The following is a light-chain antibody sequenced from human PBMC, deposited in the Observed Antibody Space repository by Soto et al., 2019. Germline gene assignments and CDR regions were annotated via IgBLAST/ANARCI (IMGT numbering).Light chain of an antibody. CDR1: SSDVGDYNY. CDR3: CSYAGNYTWV. J-gene: IGLJ3*02. CDR2: DVS. Sequence: QSVLTQPRSVSGSHGQSVTIACTGTSSDVGDYNYVSWYQQHPGKAPRIIIYDVSKWPSGVTDRFSGSKSGNTASLTISGLQAEDEADYYCCSYAGNYTWVFGGGTKLTV. V-gene: IGLV2-11*01.